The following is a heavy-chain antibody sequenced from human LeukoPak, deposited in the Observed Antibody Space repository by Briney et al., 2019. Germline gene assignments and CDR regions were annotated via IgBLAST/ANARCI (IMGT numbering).Heavy chain of an antibody. CDR1: GFTFSSYE. Sequence: GGSLRLSCAASGFTFSSYEMNWVRQAPGKGLEWVSYISSSGSTIYYADSVKGRFTISRDNAKNSLYLQMNSLRAEDTAVYYCARDQYYDFWSGSNAFDYWGQGTLVTVSS. CDR2: ISSSGSTI. J-gene: IGHJ4*02. D-gene: IGHD3-3*01. CDR3: ARDQYYDFWSGSNAFDY. V-gene: IGHV3-48*03.